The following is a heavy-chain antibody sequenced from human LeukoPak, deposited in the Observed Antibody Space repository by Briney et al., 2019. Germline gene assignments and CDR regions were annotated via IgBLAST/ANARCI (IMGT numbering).Heavy chain of an antibody. CDR2: MNANSGNT. CDR3: AIRLRLGYCSGGSCSGGFDP. CDR1: GYTFTSYD. V-gene: IGHV1-8*01. J-gene: IGHJ5*02. D-gene: IGHD2-15*01. Sequence: GASVKVSYKASGYTFTSYDINWVRQAPGHPLEWTGRMNANSGNTGYAQKFQRRVTMTSNTSISTAYMERSSLRCEHTAVYYFAIRLRLGYCSGGSCSGGFDPWGQGSLVTVFS.